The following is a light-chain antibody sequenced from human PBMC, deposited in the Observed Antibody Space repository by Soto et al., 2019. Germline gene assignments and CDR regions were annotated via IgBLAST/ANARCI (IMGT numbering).Light chain of an antibody. CDR3: SSYTSSSTPGV. V-gene: IGLV2-14*01. CDR2: EVS. J-gene: IGLJ3*02. CDR1: SSDVGGYHY. Sequence: QSALTQPASVSGSPGQSITISCTGTSSDVGGYHYVSWYQQHPGKAPKLMIYEVSNRPSGVSNRLSGSKSGNTASLTISGLHAEDEAEYDCSSYTSSSTPGVFGGGTKLTVL.